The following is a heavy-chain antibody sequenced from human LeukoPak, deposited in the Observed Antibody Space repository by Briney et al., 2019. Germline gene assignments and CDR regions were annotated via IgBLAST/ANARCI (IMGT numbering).Heavy chain of an antibody. Sequence: GGSLRLSCTASGFTFSGSWMTWVRQTPGKGLEWVANIGEDGTAKNYVDSVKGRFTISRDNSKNTLYLQMNSLRAEDTAVYYCAKFFYYDSSWFDPWGQGTLVTVSS. J-gene: IGHJ5*02. CDR3: AKFFYYDSSWFDP. CDR1: GFTFSGSW. D-gene: IGHD3-22*01. CDR2: IGEDGTAK. V-gene: IGHV3-7*03.